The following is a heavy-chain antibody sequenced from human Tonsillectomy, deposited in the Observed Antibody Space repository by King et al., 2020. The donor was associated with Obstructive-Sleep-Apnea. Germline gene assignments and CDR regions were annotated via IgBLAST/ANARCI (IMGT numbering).Heavy chain of an antibody. V-gene: IGHV3-23*04. Sequence: VQLVESGGGLVQPGGSLRLSCAASGFTFSSYAMAWVRQAPGKGLEWVSAISVSGGTPFYADSLKGHFTISRDNSQNTLYLQMNSLSAEDTAVYYCAKCFGSWSGLGTDYWGQGALVTVSS. D-gene: IGHD3-3*01. J-gene: IGHJ4*02. CDR3: AKCFGSWSGLGTDY. CDR1: GFTFSSYA. CDR2: ISVSGGTP.